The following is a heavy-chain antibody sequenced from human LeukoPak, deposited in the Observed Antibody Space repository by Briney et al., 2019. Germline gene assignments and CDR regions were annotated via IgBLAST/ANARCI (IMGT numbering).Heavy chain of an antibody. J-gene: IGHJ4*02. Sequence: GGSLRLSCAASGFTFDDHGTSWVRQPPGKGLEWVTGIKWNGGSTYYADSVKGRFTISRDNAKNSLYLQMNSLRADDTALYYCAREERWLQSFALVDYWGQGTLVTVSS. V-gene: IGHV3-20*04. CDR3: AREERWLQSFALVDY. CDR2: IKWNGGST. D-gene: IGHD5-24*01. CDR1: GFTFDDHG.